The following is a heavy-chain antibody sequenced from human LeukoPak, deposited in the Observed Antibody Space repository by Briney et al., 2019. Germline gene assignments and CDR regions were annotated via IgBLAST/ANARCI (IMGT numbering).Heavy chain of an antibody. CDR1: GFTFSRYW. CDR3: ASALGGQGGH. D-gene: IGHD1-26*01. J-gene: IGHJ4*02. CDR2: IKNDGSST. V-gene: IGHV3-74*03. Sequence: SGGSLRLSCAASGFTFSRYWMHWVRQAPGKGLVWVSLIKNDGSSTTYADSVKGRFTISRDNAKNTLFLQMNSLRADDTAIYYCASALGGQGGHWGQGTLVTVSP.